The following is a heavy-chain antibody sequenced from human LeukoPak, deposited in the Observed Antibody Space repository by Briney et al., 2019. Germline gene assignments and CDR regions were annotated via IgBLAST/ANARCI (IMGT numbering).Heavy chain of an antibody. CDR3: AKGSGYDTDFDY. CDR1: GFTFSTYV. D-gene: IGHD5-12*01. J-gene: IGHJ4*02. Sequence: GGSLRLSCAASGFTFSTYVMSWVRQAPGKGLEWVSGISGSGDNTYYADSVKGRFTISRDNSKNTLYLQMKSLRAEDTAVYYCAKGSGYDTDFDYWGQGTLVSVSS. V-gene: IGHV3-23*01. CDR2: ISGSGDNT.